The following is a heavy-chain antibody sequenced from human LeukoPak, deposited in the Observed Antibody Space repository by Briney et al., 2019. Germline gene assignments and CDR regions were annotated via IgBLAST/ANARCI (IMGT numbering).Heavy chain of an antibody. D-gene: IGHD2-21*02. Sequence: GGSLRLSCAASGFTFSNAWMSWVRQAPGKGLEWVSGISGSGGSTYYADSVKGRFTISRDNAKNSLYLQMNSLRAEDTAVYYCAKDLLSHIVVVTAFDYWGQGTLVTVSS. CDR1: GFTFSNAW. CDR2: ISGSGGST. V-gene: IGHV3-23*01. CDR3: AKDLLSHIVVVTAFDY. J-gene: IGHJ4*02.